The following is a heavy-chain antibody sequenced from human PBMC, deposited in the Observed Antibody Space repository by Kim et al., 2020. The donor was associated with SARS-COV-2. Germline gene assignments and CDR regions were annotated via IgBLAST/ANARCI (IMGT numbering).Heavy chain of an antibody. V-gene: IGHV3-23*01. CDR3: AKADSPYSSSPGYFDY. J-gene: IGHJ4*02. Sequence: SVKGRFTNSRDNSKNTLYLQMNSLRAEDTAVYYCAKADSPYSSSPGYFDYWGQGTLVTVSS. D-gene: IGHD6-6*01.